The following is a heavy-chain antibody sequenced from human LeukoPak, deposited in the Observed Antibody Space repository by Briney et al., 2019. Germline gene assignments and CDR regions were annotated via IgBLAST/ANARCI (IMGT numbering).Heavy chain of an antibody. J-gene: IGHJ6*03. CDR1: GCSISSSSYY. CDR2: IYYSGST. D-gene: IGHD3-16*02. V-gene: IGHV4-39*07. Sequence: PSETLSLTCTVSGCSISSSSYYWGWIRQPPGKGLVWIGSIYYSGSTYYNPSLKSRVTISLDTSKSQFSLKLSSVTAADTAVYYCARVTIPDYDYIWGSSRSNYYYMDVWGKGTTVTVSS. CDR3: ARVTIPDYDYIWGSSRSNYYYMDV.